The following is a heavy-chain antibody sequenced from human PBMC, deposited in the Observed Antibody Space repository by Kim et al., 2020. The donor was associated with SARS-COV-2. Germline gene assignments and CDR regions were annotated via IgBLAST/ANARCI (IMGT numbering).Heavy chain of an antibody. D-gene: IGHD6-6*01. CDR3: ATIEYSSSPGYFDY. J-gene: IGHJ4*02. Sequence: QKFQGKVTMTEDTSTDTAYMELSSLRSEDTAVYYCATIEYSSSPGYFDYWGQGTLVTVSS. V-gene: IGHV1-24*01.